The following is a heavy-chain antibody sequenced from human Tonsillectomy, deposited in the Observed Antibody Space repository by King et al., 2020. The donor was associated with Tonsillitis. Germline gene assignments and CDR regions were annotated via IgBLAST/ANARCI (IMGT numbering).Heavy chain of an antibody. D-gene: IGHD3/OR15-3a*01. CDR3: ARDFWAGGSADL. Sequence: VHLVESGGGLIQPGGSLRLSCAASGFIVRTYYMSWFRQAPGKGLEWVSLIYSGGNTYYADSVKGRFAISRDHSKNTLYLQMDSLRAEETAVYYCARDFWAGGSADLWGQGTLVTVSS. CDR1: GFIVRTYY. V-gene: IGHV3-53*01. J-gene: IGHJ4*02. CDR2: IYSGGNT.